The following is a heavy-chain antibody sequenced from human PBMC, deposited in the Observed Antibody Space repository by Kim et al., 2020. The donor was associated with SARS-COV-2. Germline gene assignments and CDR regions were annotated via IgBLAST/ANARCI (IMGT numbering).Heavy chain of an antibody. D-gene: IGHD3-10*01. Sequence: ASVKVSCKASGYTFTSYAMNWVRQAPGQGLEWMGWINTNTGNPTYAQGFTGRFVFSLDTSVSTAYLQISSLKAEDTAVYYCARGARWMVRGVIGGDYWGQGTLVTVSS. CDR2: INTNTGNP. CDR1: GYTFTSYA. CDR3: ARGARWMVRGVIGGDY. J-gene: IGHJ4*02. V-gene: IGHV7-4-1*02.